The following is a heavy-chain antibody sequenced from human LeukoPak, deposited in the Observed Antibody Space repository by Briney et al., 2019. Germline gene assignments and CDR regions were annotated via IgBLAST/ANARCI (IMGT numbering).Heavy chain of an antibody. D-gene: IGHD3-22*01. J-gene: IGHJ4*02. Sequence: GGSLRLSCAASGFTSSSYSMNWVRQAPGRGLEWVSYISSSSSTIYYADSVKGRFTISRDNAKNSLYLQMNSLRAEDTAVYYCAKKGYYDGSGYYMYYFDHWGQGTLVTVSS. CDR2: ISSSSSTI. CDR3: AKKGYYDGSGYYMYYFDH. CDR1: GFTSSSYS. V-gene: IGHV3-48*04.